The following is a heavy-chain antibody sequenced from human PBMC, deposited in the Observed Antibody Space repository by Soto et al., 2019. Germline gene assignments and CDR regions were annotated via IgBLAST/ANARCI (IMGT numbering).Heavy chain of an antibody. CDR3: AKSYSSNWYDYFDY. CDR2: ISGSGDST. V-gene: IGHV3-23*01. J-gene: IGHJ4*02. D-gene: IGHD6-13*01. Sequence: LRLSCAASGFTFSAFAMSWVRQAPGKGLEWVSAISGSGDSTYYADSVKGRFTISRDISKNTLYLQMSTLRAEDTALYYCAKSYSSNWYDYFDYWGQGTLVTVSS. CDR1: GFTFSAFA.